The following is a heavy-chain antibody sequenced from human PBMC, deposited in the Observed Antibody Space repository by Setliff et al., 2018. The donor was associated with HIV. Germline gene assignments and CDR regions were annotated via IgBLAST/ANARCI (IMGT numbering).Heavy chain of an antibody. CDR2: IYYSGST. Sequence: SETLSLTCTVSGGSININNYYWGWLRQPPGKGLEWIGYIYYSGSTNYNPSLKSRVTISLDTSKNQFSLNLNSVTAADTAVYYCVRGNPDYDILTGYWSYYFDYWGQGTLVTVSS. CDR1: GGSININNYY. V-gene: IGHV4-61*05. J-gene: IGHJ4*02. CDR3: VRGNPDYDILTGYWSYYFDY. D-gene: IGHD3-9*01.